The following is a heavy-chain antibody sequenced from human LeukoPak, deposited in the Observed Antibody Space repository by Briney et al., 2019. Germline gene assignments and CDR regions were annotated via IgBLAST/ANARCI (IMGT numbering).Heavy chain of an antibody. Sequence: GESLKISCKASGYSFTNYWIGWVRQMPGKGLEWMGIIYPGDSDTRYSPSFQGQVTISADKSISTAYLQWSSLKASDTAMYYCARLGPSSWYPGWFDPWGQGTLVTVSS. V-gene: IGHV5-51*01. CDR3: ARLGPSSWYPGWFDP. D-gene: IGHD6-13*01. CDR1: GYSFTNYW. J-gene: IGHJ5*02. CDR2: IYPGDSDT.